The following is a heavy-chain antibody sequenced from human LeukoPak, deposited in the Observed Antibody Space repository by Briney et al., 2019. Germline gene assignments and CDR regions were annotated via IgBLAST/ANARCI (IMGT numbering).Heavy chain of an antibody. V-gene: IGHV4-61*01. D-gene: IGHD6-13*01. CDR2: IYYSGST. Sequence: SETLSLTCTVSGGSVSSGCYYWSWIRQPPGKGLEWIGYIYYSGSTNYNPSLKSRVTISVDTSKNQFSLKLSSVTAADTAVYYCARVVYSSILHWGQGTLVTVSS. CDR1: GGSVSSGCYY. CDR3: ARVVYSSILH. J-gene: IGHJ4*02.